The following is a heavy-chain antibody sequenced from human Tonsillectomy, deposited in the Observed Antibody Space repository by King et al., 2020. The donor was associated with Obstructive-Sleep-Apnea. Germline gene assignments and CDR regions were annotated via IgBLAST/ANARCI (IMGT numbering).Heavy chain of an antibody. D-gene: IGHD3-16*01. V-gene: IGHV5-10-1*01. CDR3: ARTLRGGYWFFDL. CDR1: GYSFTNYW. J-gene: IGHJ2*01. CDR2: IEPSDSYT. Sequence: DVQLVQSGAEVKKPGESLRISCEGSGYSFTNYWITWVRQLPGKGLEWMGRIEPSDSYTKYSPSFQGHVTISADRSINTAYLQWSSLAASATAIYYCARTLRGGYWFFDLWGRGTLVMVSS.